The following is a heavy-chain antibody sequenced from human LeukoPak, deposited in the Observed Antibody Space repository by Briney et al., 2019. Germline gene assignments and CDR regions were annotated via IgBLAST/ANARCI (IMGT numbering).Heavy chain of an antibody. Sequence: GGSLRLSCAASGFTFSNYALHWVRQAPGKGLEWVTVISYDGNNKYYADSVTGRFTISRDNSKNTLYLQMNSLRTEDTAVYYCARGGDYGSGSFRWRHFDYWGQGTLVTVSS. CDR2: ISYDGNNK. V-gene: IGHV3-30-3*01. CDR3: ARGGDYGSGSFRWRHFDY. CDR1: GFTFSNYA. D-gene: IGHD3-10*01. J-gene: IGHJ4*02.